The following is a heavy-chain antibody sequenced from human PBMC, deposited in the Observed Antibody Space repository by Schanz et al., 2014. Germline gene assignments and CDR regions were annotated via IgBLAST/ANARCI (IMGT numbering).Heavy chain of an antibody. Sequence: EVQLVESGGGLIQPGGSLRLSCAVSGFTVSSNYMSWVRQAPGKGLEWVSTVYMSAASTRYADSVKGRFIISRDSSKNTLFLQMNSLRPEDTAVYYCTRDTDYHFDYWGQGTLVTVSS. J-gene: IGHJ4*02. CDR1: GFTVSSNY. D-gene: IGHD4-17*01. V-gene: IGHV3-53*01. CDR2: VYMSAAST. CDR3: TRDTDYHFDY.